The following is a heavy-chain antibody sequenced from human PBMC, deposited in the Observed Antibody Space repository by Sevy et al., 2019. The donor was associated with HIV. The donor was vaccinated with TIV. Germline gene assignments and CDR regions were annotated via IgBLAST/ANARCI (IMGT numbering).Heavy chain of an antibody. CDR1: GGSISSYY. Sequence: SETLSLTCTVSGGSISSYYWSWIRQPAGKGLEWIGRIYTSGSTNYNPSLKSRVTMSVDTSKNQFSLNLSSVTAADTAVYYCARDLSASITMIVEGAFDIWGQGTMVTVSS. J-gene: IGHJ3*02. V-gene: IGHV4-4*07. D-gene: IGHD3-22*01. CDR2: IYTSGST. CDR3: ARDLSASITMIVEGAFDI.